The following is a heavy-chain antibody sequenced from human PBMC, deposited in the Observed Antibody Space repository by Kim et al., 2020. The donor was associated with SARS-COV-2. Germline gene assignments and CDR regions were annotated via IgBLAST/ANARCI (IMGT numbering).Heavy chain of an antibody. CDR2: IYYSEST. Sequence: SETLSLTCTVSGGSISSGGYYWSWIRQHPGKGLEWIGYIYYSESTYYNPSLKSRVTISVDTSKNQFSLKLSSVTAADTAVYYCARGDIVDTMAFDYGGQGTLVTVSS. D-gene: IGHD5-12*01. J-gene: IGHJ4*02. V-gene: IGHV4-31*03. CDR1: GGSISSGGYY. CDR3: ARGDIVDTMAFDY.